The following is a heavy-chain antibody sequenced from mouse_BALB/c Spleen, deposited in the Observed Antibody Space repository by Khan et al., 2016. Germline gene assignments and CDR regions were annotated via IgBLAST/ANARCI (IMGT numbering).Heavy chain of an antibody. Sequence: QIQLVQSGPELKKPGKTVKISCKASGYTFTNYGMNWVKQAPGKGLKWMGWINPYSGESTYADDFKGRFAISLDTSANTAYLQINNLKTADTATYFCARYRYYYGSGRYFDVWGAGTSVTGSS. J-gene: IGHJ1*01. CDR1: GYTFTNYG. CDR2: INPYSGES. CDR3: ARYRYYYGSGRYFDV. V-gene: IGHV9-3-1*01. D-gene: IGHD1-1*01.